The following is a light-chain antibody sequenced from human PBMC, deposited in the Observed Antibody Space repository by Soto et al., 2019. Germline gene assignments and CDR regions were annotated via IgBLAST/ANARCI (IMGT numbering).Light chain of an antibody. Sequence: EIVLTQSPGTLSLSPGERATLSCRASQSVRSNYLAWYQQKPGQASRLLIYGASSRATGIPDRFSGSGSGTDFTLTISRLEPEDFAVYYCQHYGSSAYTFGQGTTLEIK. CDR3: QHYGSSAYT. V-gene: IGKV3-20*01. CDR1: QSVRSNY. J-gene: IGKJ2*01. CDR2: GAS.